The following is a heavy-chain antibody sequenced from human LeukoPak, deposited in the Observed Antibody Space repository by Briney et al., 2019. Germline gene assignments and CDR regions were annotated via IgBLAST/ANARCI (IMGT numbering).Heavy chain of an antibody. Sequence: GGSLRLSCAASGFTFSSYEMNWVRQAPGKGLEWVSYISSSGSTIYYADSVKGRFTISRDNAKNSLYLQMNSLRAEDTAVYYCASGRRALNYYGSGSYAWGQGTLVTVSS. V-gene: IGHV3-48*03. CDR1: GFTFSSYE. D-gene: IGHD3-10*01. CDR2: ISSSGSTI. CDR3: ASGRRALNYYGSGSYA. J-gene: IGHJ5*02.